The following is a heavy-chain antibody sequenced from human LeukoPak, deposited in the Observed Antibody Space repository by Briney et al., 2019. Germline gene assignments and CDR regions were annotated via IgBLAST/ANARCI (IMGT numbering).Heavy chain of an antibody. CDR2: IYTSGST. D-gene: IGHD2-2*01. Sequence: SETLSLTCTVSGGSISSGSYYWSWIRQPAGKGLEWIGRIYTSGSTNYNPSLKSRVTMSVDTSKNQFSLKLSSVTAADAAVYYCARVRRSSTSCYYMDVWGKGTTVTVSS. CDR1: GGSISSGSYY. CDR3: ARVRRSSTSCYYMDV. V-gene: IGHV4-61*02. J-gene: IGHJ6*03.